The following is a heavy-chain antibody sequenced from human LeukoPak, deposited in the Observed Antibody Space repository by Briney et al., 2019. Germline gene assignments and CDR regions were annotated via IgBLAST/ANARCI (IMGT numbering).Heavy chain of an antibody. V-gene: IGHV1-69*05. CDR3: ARDTTYTYYYGSGSYSENWFDP. CDR2: IIPIFGTA. D-gene: IGHD3-10*01. CDR1: GGTFSSYA. Sequence: SVKVSCKASGGTFSSYAISWVRQAPGQGLEWMGGIIPIFGTASYAQKFQGRVTITTDESTSTAYMELSSLRSEDTAVYYCARDTTYTYYYGSGSYSENWFDPWGQGTLVTVSS. J-gene: IGHJ5*02.